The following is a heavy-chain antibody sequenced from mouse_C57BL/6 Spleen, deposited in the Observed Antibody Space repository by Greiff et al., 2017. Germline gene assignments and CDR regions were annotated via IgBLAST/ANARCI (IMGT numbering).Heavy chain of an antibody. CDR3: ARWGFDYYGSLDY. Sequence: EVKLQESGGGLVKPGGSLKLSCAASGFTFSSYTMSWVRQTPEKRLEWVATISGGGGNTYYPDSVKGRFTISRDNAKNTLYLQMSSLRSEDTALYYCARWGFDYYGSLDYWGQGTTLTVSS. V-gene: IGHV5-9*01. J-gene: IGHJ2*01. CDR1: GFTFSSYT. CDR2: ISGGGGNT. D-gene: IGHD1-1*01.